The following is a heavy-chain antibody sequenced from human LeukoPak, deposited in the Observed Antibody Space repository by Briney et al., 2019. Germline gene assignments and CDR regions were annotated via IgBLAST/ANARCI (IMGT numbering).Heavy chain of an antibody. D-gene: IGHD3-3*01. CDR2: IYYSGTT. V-gene: IGHV4-38-2*01. CDR1: GYSISSGYY. CDR3: ARQISDYYYYYIDV. J-gene: IGHJ6*03. Sequence: SETLSLTCAVSGYSISSGYYWGWIRPPPGKGLEWIGTIYYSGTTYYNPSLESRVTISEDTSKNQFSLTLRSVTAADTAVYYCARQISDYYYYYIDVWGKGATVTVSS.